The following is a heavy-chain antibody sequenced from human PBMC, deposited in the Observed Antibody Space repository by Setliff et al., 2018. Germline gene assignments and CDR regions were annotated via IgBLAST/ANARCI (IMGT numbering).Heavy chain of an antibody. CDR2: ISSSSSHI. V-gene: IGHV3-21*04. CDR1: GFTFSTYS. CDR3: ARDFSTGSSS. D-gene: IGHD2-8*02. J-gene: IGHJ5*02. Sequence: GGSLRLSCAASGFTFSTYSMIWVRQAPGTGLEWVSSISSSSSHIYYADSMKGRFTISRDNANNLLYLHMSSLRAEDTAVYYCARDFSTGSSSWGQGTLVTVSS.